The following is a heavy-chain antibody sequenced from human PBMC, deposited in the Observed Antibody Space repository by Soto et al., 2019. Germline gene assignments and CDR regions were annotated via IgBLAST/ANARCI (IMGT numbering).Heavy chain of an antibody. J-gene: IGHJ6*02. Sequence: SETLSLTCTVSVYSITTYYWSWFWQPAWKGLEWIGRIDASGNTNYNPSLNSRVTMSIDTSKKQFSLKLTSVTAADTAIYYCARYSNNWFQTEGMDVWGQGTTVTVSS. CDR3: ARYSNNWFQTEGMDV. V-gene: IGHV4-4*07. CDR2: IDASGNT. D-gene: IGHD6-13*01. CDR1: VYSITTYY.